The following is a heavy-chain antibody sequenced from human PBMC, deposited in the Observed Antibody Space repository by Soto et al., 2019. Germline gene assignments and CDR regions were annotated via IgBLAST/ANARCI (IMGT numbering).Heavy chain of an antibody. J-gene: IGHJ4*02. CDR2: ISGSGGST. D-gene: IGHD5-12*01. Sequence: LQLQESGPGLVKPSETLSLTCTVSGDSISSSRYYWGWVRQPPGKGLEWVSAISGSGGSTYYADSVKGRFTISRDNSKNTLYLQMNSLRAEDTAVYYCAKVWWLRKGFDYWGQGTLVTVSS. CDR1: GDSISSSRYY. V-gene: IGHV3-23*01. CDR3: AKVWWLRKGFDY.